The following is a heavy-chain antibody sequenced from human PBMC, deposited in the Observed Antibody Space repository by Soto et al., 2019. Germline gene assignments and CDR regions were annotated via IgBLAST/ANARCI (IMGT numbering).Heavy chain of an antibody. J-gene: IGHJ4*02. V-gene: IGHV3-30*18. CDR2: ISYDGSNK. Sequence: GESQRGSCADSAFTVSTYSMHGVRRAQGKGMEWVAVISYDGSNKYYADSVKGRFTISRDNSKNTLYLQMNSLRAEDTAVYYCAKDTYYYDSSGYHPPGYWGKGT. CDR1: AFTVSTYS. CDR3: AKDTYYYDSSGYHPPGY. D-gene: IGHD3-22*01.